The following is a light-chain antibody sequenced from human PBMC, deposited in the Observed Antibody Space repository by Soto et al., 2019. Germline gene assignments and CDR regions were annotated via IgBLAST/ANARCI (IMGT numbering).Light chain of an antibody. CDR3: GTWDDSLSWV. J-gene: IGLJ3*02. CDR2: DNK. Sequence: QSVLTQPPSVSAAPGQKVTISCSGSSSNIGNNYVSWYQQLPGTAPKLLIYDNKKRPSGIPDRFSASKSGTSATLAITGLQTGDEADYYCGTWDDSLSWVFGGGTKVTVL. CDR1: SSNIGNNY. V-gene: IGLV1-51*01.